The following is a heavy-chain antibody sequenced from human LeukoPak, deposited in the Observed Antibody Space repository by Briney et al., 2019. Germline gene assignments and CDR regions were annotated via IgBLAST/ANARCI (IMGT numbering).Heavy chain of an antibody. J-gene: IGHJ3*02. Sequence: AASVKVSCKASGYTFTSYAMHWVRQAPGQRLEWMGWINAGNGNTKYSQKFQGRVTITRDTSASTAYMELSSLRSEDTAVYYCARETKQEIDDAFDIWGQGTMVTVSS. V-gene: IGHV1-3*01. D-gene: IGHD1-1*01. CDR3: ARETKQEIDDAFDI. CDR1: GYTFTSYA. CDR2: INAGNGNT.